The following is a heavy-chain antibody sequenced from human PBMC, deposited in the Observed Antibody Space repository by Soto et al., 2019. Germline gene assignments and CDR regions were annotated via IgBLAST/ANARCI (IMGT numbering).Heavy chain of an antibody. CDR2: IAYDGSNK. CDR3: AKGAYDYDTSSLAFDF. J-gene: IGHJ3*01. V-gene: IGHV3-30*18. D-gene: IGHD3-22*01. Sequence: QVQLVESGGGVVQPGRSLRLSCAASGFTFSTYGMHWVRQAPGKGLEWVALIAYDGSNKYYADSVKGRFTISRDNSKNTLYRQMNSLRAEDTAVYYCAKGAYDYDTSSLAFDFWGQGTMVTVSS. CDR1: GFTFSTYG.